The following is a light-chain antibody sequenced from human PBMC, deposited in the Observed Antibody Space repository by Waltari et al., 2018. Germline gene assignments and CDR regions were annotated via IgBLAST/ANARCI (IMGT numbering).Light chain of an antibody. CDR3: CSYAGGYTFRL. V-gene: IGLV2-11*01. CDR2: DVT. J-gene: IGLJ1*01. Sequence: SALPQPPSLSRSPGPSVTISSTVSISAVGGYEYVSWFQHNPCKAPQLFIYDVTNRPSGVPDRFSGSKSGATADLTISGLQSEDEADYHCCSYAGGYTFRLFGTGTRVTVL. CDR1: ISAVGGYEY.